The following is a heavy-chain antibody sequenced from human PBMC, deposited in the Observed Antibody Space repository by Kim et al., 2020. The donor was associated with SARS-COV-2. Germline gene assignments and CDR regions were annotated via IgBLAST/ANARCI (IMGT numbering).Heavy chain of an antibody. D-gene: IGHD3-3*01. CDR1: GFTFSSYW. CDR3: ASPTRGWSYYYYYGMDV. J-gene: IGHJ6*02. V-gene: IGHV3-74*01. CDR2: INSDGSST. Sequence: GGSLRLSCAASGFTFSSYWMHWVRQAPGKGLVWVSRINSDGSSTSYADSVKGRFTISRDNAKNTLYLQMNSLRAEDTAVYYCASPTRGWSYYYYYGMDVWGQGTTVTVSS.